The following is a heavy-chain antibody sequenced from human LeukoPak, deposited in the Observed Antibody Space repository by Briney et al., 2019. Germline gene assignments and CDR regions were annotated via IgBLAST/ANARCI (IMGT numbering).Heavy chain of an antibody. CDR3: ARSLPWDTAMAPEYYFDY. V-gene: IGHV1-69*13. CDR1: GYTFTSYD. D-gene: IGHD5-18*01. Sequence: GASVKVSCKASGYTFTSYDINWVRQAPGQGLEWMGGIIPIFGTANYAQKFQGRVTITADESTSTAYMELSSLRSEDTAVYYCARSLPWDTAMAPEYYFDYWGQGTLVTVSS. CDR2: IIPIFGTA. J-gene: IGHJ4*02.